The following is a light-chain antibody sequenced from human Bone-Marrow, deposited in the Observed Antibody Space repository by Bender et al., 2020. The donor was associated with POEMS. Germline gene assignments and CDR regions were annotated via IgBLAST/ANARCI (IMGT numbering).Light chain of an antibody. V-gene: IGLV2-14*03. Sequence: QSALTQPASVSGSPGQSITISCTGTSNDVGGYNYVSWHQQHPGKAPKLLIYEVSNRPSGVSNRFSGSKSGNTASLTISGLQPEDEGDYYCISLTTTNTLVFGGGTKLTVL. CDR3: ISLTTTNTLV. J-gene: IGLJ2*01. CDR2: EVS. CDR1: SNDVGGYNY.